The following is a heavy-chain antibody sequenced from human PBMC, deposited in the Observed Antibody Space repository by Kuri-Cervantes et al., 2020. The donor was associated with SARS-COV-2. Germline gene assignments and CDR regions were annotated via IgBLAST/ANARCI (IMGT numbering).Heavy chain of an antibody. D-gene: IGHD6-6*01. CDR2: IYPGDSDT. J-gene: IGHJ6*02. V-gene: IGHV5-51*01. Sequence: KVSYKGSGYSFTSYRIGWMRQMPGKGLEWMGIIYPGDSDTGYSPSFQGQVTISADKSISTAYLQWSSLKASDTAMYYCARGSSSPRHYYYYGMDVWGQGTTVTVSS. CDR3: ARGSSSPRHYYYYGMDV. CDR1: GYSFTSYR.